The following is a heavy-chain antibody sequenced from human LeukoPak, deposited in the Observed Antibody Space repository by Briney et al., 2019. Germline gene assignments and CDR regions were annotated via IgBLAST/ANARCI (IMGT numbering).Heavy chain of an antibody. CDR2: IIPIFGTA. V-gene: IGHV1-69*13. D-gene: IGHD2-21*02. CDR3: ARGTPSPRLSLNQYYFDY. CDR1: GGTFSSYA. J-gene: IGHJ4*02. Sequence: GASVKVSCKASGGTFSSYAISWVRQAPGQGLEWMGGIIPIFGTANCAQKFQGRVTITADESTSTAYMELSSLRSEGTAVYYCARGTPSPRLSLNQYYFDYWGQGTLVTVSS.